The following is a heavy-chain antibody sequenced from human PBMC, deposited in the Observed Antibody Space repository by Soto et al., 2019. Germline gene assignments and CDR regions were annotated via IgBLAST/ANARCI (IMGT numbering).Heavy chain of an antibody. V-gene: IGHV1-18*01. CDR2: ISAYNGNT. CDR3: ARTSTPVVPAAMIDYYYYYMDV. D-gene: IGHD2-2*01. J-gene: IGHJ6*03. CDR1: GYTFTSYG. Sequence: GASVKVSCKASGYTFTSYGISWVRQAPGQGLEWMGWISAYNGNTNYAQKLQGRVTMTTDTSTSTAYMELRSLRSDDTAVYYCARTSTPVVPAAMIDYYYYYMDVWGKGTTVNVSS.